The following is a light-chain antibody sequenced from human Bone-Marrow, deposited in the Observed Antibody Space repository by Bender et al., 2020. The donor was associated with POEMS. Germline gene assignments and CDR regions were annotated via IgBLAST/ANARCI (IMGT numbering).Light chain of an antibody. CDR1: KLGNKY. Sequence: SYELTQPPSVSVSPGQTASVTCSGDKLGNKYVAWYQQKAGQPPVMVIHEDNRRPSGIPERFSGSNSGNTATLTISGTQVMDEADYFCQVWDSDSDNVVFGGGTKLTVL. V-gene: IGLV3-1*01. CDR3: QVWDSDSDNVV. CDR2: EDN. J-gene: IGLJ2*01.